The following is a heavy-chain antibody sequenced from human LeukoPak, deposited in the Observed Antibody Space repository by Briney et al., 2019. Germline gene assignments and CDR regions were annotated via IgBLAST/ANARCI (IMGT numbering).Heavy chain of an antibody. CDR1: GYTFTSYD. D-gene: IGHD1-1*01. V-gene: IGHV1-8*03. CDR3: ARGTPKRNWFDP. CDR2: MNPNSGNT. J-gene: IGHJ5*02. Sequence: ASVKVSCKGSGYTFTSYDINWVRQATGQGLEWMGWMNPNSGNTGYAQKFQGRVTITRNTSISTAYMELSSLRSEDTAVYHCARGTPKRNWFDPLGQGTLVTVSS.